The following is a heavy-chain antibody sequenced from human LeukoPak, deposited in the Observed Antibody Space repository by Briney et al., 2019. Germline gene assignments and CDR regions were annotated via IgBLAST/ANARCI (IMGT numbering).Heavy chain of an antibody. D-gene: IGHD5-18*01. CDR2: INSDGSIT. J-gene: IGHJ6*02. CDR1: GFTFTTYW. CDR3: ARDAVDTANAV. V-gene: IGHV3-74*01. Sequence: GGSLRLSCAASGFTFTTYWMHWVRQAPGKGLVWVSHINSDGSITSYADSVKGRFTISRDNAENTLYLQMNSLRAEDTAVYYCARDAVDTANAVWGQGTTVTVSS.